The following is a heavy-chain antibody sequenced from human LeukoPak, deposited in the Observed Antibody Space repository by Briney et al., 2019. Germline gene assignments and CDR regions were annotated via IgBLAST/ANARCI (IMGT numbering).Heavy chain of an antibody. V-gene: IGHV3-23*01. D-gene: IGHD5-18*01. Sequence: PGGSLRLSCAASGFTFSSYGMSWVRQAPGKGLEWVSAISGSGGSTYYADSVKGRFTISRDNSKNTLYLQMNSLRADDTAVYYCARRGYTYGGEFDYWGQGTLVTVSS. CDR2: ISGSGGST. CDR3: ARRGYTYGGEFDY. J-gene: IGHJ4*02. CDR1: GFTFSSYG.